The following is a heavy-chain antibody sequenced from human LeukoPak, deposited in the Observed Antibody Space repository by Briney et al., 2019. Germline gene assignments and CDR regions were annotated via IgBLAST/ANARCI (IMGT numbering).Heavy chain of an antibody. V-gene: IGHV1-2*02. CDR3: AGYTVVRGLTLSAFDI. CDR1: GDTLTGYY. D-gene: IGHD3-10*01. CDR2: FDPNTGAT. Sequence: ASVKVSCKASGDTLTGYYLHWVRQAPRQGLEWMGCFDPNTGATHYAQKFQGRVTMTRDTSIDTAFLELRSLVSDDTALYYCAGYTVVRGLTLSAFDIWGQGTMVTVSS. J-gene: IGHJ3*02.